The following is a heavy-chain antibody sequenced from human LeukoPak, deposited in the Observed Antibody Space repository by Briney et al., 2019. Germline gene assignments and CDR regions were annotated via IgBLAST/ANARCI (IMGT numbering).Heavy chain of an antibody. D-gene: IGHD3-3*01. CDR1: GGTFSSYA. Sequence: SVKVSCKASGGTFSSYAISWVRQAPGQGLEWMGGIIPIFGTANYAQKFQGRVTITADESTSTAYMELSSLRSEDTAVYYCARGEDDFWSGSPPYYYMDVWGKGTTVTVSS. J-gene: IGHJ6*03. CDR2: IIPIFGTA. CDR3: ARGEDDFWSGSPPYYYMDV. V-gene: IGHV1-69*13.